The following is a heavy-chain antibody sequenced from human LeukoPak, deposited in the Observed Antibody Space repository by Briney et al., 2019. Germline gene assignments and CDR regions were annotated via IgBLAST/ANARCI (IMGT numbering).Heavy chain of an antibody. J-gene: IGHJ6*02. CDR3: AKGIATAGTHYYYGMDV. Sequence: GRSLRLSCAASGFTFSTYGMHWVRQAPGKGLEWVAVISYDERSKYYADSVKGRFTISRDNSKSTLYLQMNGLRAEDAAVYYCAKGIATAGTHYYYGMDVCGQGTTVTVSS. V-gene: IGHV3-30*18. D-gene: IGHD6-13*01. CDR1: GFTFSTYG. CDR2: ISYDERSK.